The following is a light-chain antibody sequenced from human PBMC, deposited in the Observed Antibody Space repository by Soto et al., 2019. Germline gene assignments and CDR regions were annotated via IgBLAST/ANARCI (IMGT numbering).Light chain of an antibody. CDR2: EVS. V-gene: IGLV2-8*01. Sequence: QSALTQPASVSGSPGQSITISCTGTSSDIGAYKYVSWYQQYPGKAPKLIIYEVSKRPSGVPDRFSGSKSGNTASLTVSGLQAEDEADYYCSSYAGSNTVVFGGGTKLTVL. CDR3: SSYAGSNTVV. CDR1: SSDIGAYKY. J-gene: IGLJ2*01.